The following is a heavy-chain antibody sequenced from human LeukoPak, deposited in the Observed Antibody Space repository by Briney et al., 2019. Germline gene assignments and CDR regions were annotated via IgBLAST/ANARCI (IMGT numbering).Heavy chain of an antibody. J-gene: IGHJ4*02. Sequence: PGGSLRLSCAASVFTFTNAWISWVPQAPGKGLEWVGRISGDGATNYAAPVKGRFTISRDDSKNTLYLQMDSLKTEDTAVYYCTTAPTTNWLPSFVYWGLGTLVTVSS. CDR2: ISGDGAT. D-gene: IGHD5-12*01. V-gene: IGHV3-15*01. CDR1: VFTFTNAW. CDR3: TTAPTTNWLPSFVY.